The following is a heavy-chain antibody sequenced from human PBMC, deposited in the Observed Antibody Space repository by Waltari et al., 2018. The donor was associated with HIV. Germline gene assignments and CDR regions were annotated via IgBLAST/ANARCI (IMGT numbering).Heavy chain of an antibody. D-gene: IGHD4-17*01. Sequence: QVQLVESGGGLVRPGGSLRLSCAAYGFPFSDYYMSWIRQAPGKGLEWVSYISSSSDYTNYADSVKGRFTISRDNAKNSLYLQMNSLRAEDTAVYYCARDLGDNGDYLFDYWGQGTLVTVSS. CDR3: ARDLGDNGDYLFDY. CDR1: GFPFSDYY. CDR2: ISSSSDYT. V-gene: IGHV3-11*05. J-gene: IGHJ4*02.